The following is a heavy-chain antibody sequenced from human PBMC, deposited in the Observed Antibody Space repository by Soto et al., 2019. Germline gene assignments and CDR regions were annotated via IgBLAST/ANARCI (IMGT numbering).Heavy chain of an antibody. Sequence: GESLKISCKGSGYSFTSYWISWVRQMPGKGLEWTGRIDPIDSYTNYSPSFQGHVTISADKSISTAYLQWSSLKASDTAMYYCARRAHMSRRGETFSYYYYGMDVWSQGTTVTV. CDR1: GYSFTSYW. D-gene: IGHD3-16*01. V-gene: IGHV5-10-1*01. CDR2: IDPIDSYT. J-gene: IGHJ6*02. CDR3: ARRAHMSRRGETFSYYYYGMDV.